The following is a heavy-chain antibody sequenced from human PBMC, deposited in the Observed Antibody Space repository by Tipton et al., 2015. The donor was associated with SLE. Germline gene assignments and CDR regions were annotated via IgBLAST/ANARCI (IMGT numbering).Heavy chain of an antibody. D-gene: IGHD3-16*01. CDR1: GGSFSGYY. Sequence: TLSLTCAVYGGSFSGYYWSWIRQPPGKGLEWIGEINHSGSTNYNPSLKSRVTISVDTSKNQFSLKLSSVTAAGTAVYYCARENYGQDAFDIWGQGTMVTVSS. CDR2: INHSGST. CDR3: ARENYGQDAFDI. V-gene: IGHV4-34*01. J-gene: IGHJ3*02.